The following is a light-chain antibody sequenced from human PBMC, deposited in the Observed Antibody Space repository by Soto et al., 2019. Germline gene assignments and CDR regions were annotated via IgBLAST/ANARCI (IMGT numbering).Light chain of an antibody. Sequence: QSVLTQPPSASGTPGQRVTFSCSGSGSNIGSNVVNWYQQLPGTAPKLLIYFNTQRPSGVPDRFSGSTSGTSASLAISGLQAEDEDDYYCAAWDDSLTGLLIGGGTKLTVL. J-gene: IGLJ2*01. CDR3: AAWDDSLTGLL. CDR1: GSNIGSNV. V-gene: IGLV1-44*01. CDR2: FNT.